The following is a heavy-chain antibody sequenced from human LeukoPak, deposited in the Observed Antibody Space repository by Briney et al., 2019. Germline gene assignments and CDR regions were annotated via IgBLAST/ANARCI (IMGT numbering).Heavy chain of an antibody. V-gene: IGHV4-59*01. CDR2: MYYSGST. CDR1: GASISTYY. J-gene: IGHJ3*02. D-gene: IGHD6-25*01. CDR3: ARVSGDAFDI. Sequence: ASETLSLTCTVSGASISTYYWSWIRQPPGQGLEWIGYMYYSGSTNYNPSLKSRVTISEDTSKNQFSLKLTSVTAADTAVYYCARVSGDAFDIWGQGTMVTVSS.